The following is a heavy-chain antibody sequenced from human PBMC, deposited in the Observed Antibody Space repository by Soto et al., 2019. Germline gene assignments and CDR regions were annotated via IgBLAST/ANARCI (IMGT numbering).Heavy chain of an antibody. V-gene: IGHV5-10-1*01. CDR3: ARQIYDSDTGPNFQYYFDS. J-gene: IGHJ4*02. Sequence: GESLKISCKGSGYSFAGYWITWVRQKPGKCLEWMGRIDPSDSQTYYSPSFRGHVTISVTKSITTVFLQWSSLRASDTAMYYCARQIYDSDTGPNFQYYFDSWGQGTPVTVSS. CDR2: IDPSDSQT. CDR1: GYSFAGYW. D-gene: IGHD3-22*01.